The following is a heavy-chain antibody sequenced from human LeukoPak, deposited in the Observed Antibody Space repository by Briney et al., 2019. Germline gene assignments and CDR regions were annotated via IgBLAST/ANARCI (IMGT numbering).Heavy chain of an antibody. CDR3: ARGGERFVVVPAAIRKDYYYYGMDV. Sequence: PSETLSLTCAVYGGSFSGYYWSWIRQPPGKGLEWIGEINHSGSTNYNPSLKSRVTISVDTSKNQFSLKLSSVTAADTAVYYCARGGERFVVVPAAIRKDYYYYGMDVWGQGTTVTVSS. D-gene: IGHD2-2*01. V-gene: IGHV4-34*01. J-gene: IGHJ6*02. CDR1: GGSFSGYY. CDR2: INHSGST.